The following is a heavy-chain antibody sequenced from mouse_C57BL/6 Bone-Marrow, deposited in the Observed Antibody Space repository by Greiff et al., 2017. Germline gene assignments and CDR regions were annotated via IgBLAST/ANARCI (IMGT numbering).Heavy chain of an antibody. V-gene: IGHV1-85*01. CDR3: ARLEFDGSSGDWYFDV. CDR2: IYPRDGST. D-gene: IGHD1-1*01. Sequence: VQRVESGPELVKPGASVELSCKASGYTFTSYDINWVKQRPGQGLEWIGWIYPRDGSTKYNEKFKGKATLTVDTSSSTAYMGLHSLTSEDSAVYFCARLEFDGSSGDWYFDVWGTGTTVTVSS. J-gene: IGHJ1*03. CDR1: GYTFTSYD.